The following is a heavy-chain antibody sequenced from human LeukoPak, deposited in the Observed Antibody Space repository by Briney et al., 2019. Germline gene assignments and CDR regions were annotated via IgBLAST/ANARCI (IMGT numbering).Heavy chain of an antibody. Sequence: SETLSLTCAVSGGSISTYYWSWIRQPPGKGLEWIGYIHYSGSSNYNPSLKSRVTISVDTSKNQFSLKLSSVTAADTAVYYCARDRSGSYSLGVWGQGTLVTVSS. D-gene: IGHD1-26*01. CDR2: IHYSGSS. J-gene: IGHJ4*02. V-gene: IGHV4-59*01. CDR1: GGSISTYY. CDR3: ARDRSGSYSLGV.